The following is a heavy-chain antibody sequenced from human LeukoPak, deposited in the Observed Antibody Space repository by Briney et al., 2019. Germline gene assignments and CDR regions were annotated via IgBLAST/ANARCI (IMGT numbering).Heavy chain of an antibody. V-gene: IGHV1-69*10. Sequence: SVKVSCKASGGTFISYAISWVRQAPGQGREGMGGIIPILGIANYAQKFQGRVTITADKSTSTAYMELSSLRSEDTAVYYCARQTPPYGMDVWGQGTTVTVSS. J-gene: IGHJ6*02. CDR2: IIPILGIA. CDR3: ARQTPPYGMDV. CDR1: GGTFISYA.